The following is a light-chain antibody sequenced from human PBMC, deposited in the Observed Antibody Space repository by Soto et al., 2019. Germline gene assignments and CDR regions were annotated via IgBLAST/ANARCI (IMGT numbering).Light chain of an antibody. V-gene: IGKV3-15*01. Sequence: EIVMTQSPATLSVSPGERATLYCRASQSVSSNLAWYQQKPGQAPRLLIYVTSTRDTGFPARFSGSGSGTEFTLTISSLQSEDFAVYYRQQYNNWPQTFGQGTKVEIK. CDR1: QSVSSN. CDR3: QQYNNWPQT. CDR2: VTS. J-gene: IGKJ1*01.